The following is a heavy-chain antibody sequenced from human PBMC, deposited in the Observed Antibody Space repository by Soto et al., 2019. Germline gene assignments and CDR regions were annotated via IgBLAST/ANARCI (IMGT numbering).Heavy chain of an antibody. CDR2: IYYSGST. V-gene: IGHV4-61*01. Sequence: SETLSLTCTVSGGSISSSSYYWSWIRQPPGKGLEWIGYIYYSGSTNYNPSLKSRVTISVDTSKNQFSLKLSSVTAADTAVYYCARGWGGYFQHWGQGTLVTVSS. CDR1: GGSISSSSYY. J-gene: IGHJ1*01. D-gene: IGHD7-27*01. CDR3: ARGWGGYFQH.